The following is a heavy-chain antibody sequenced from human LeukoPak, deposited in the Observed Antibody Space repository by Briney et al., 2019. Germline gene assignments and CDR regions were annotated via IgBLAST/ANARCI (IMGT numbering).Heavy chain of an antibody. Sequence: GGSLRLSCAASGFTFSNYWMAWVRQAPGKGPEWVANIKHDGSEKDYVASVKGRFTISRDNAKNSLYLQMNSLRAEDTAVYYCVKDRGWSSFDYWGQGTLVTVSS. D-gene: IGHD6-19*01. CDR3: VKDRGWSSFDY. J-gene: IGHJ4*02. V-gene: IGHV3-7*01. CDR1: GFTFSNYW. CDR2: IKHDGSEK.